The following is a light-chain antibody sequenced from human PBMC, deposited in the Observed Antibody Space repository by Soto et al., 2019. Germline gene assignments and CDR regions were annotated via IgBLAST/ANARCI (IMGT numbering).Light chain of an antibody. CDR3: LQTYQSPPT. CDR2: DAS. CDR1: QDITSY. V-gene: IGKV1-33*01. J-gene: IGKJ2*01. Sequence: DIQMTQSPSSLSASVGDRVTITCQASQDITSYLNWYQHKPGKAPKLLIYDASILEAGVPPRFSGSGSGTDFTLTISSLQPEDVATYHCLQTYQSPPTFGQGTKVDIK.